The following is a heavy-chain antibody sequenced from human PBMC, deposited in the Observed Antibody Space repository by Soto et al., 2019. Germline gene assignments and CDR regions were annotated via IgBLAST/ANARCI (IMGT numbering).Heavy chain of an antibody. Sequence: LRLSCAGSGFTFASYVMTWVRQAPGKGLEWVSSISATGGSTYYAGSVKGRFTISRDNSKNTLYLQMNSLRAEDTAIYYCANAEHPRRSIGFDYWGQGTLVTVPS. CDR3: ANAEHPRRSIGFDY. CDR1: GFTFASYV. D-gene: IGHD3-16*02. CDR2: ISATGGST. V-gene: IGHV3-23*01. J-gene: IGHJ4*02.